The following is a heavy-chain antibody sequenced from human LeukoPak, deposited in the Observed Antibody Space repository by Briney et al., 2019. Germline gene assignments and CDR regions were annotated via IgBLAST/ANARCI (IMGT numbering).Heavy chain of an antibody. Sequence: GGSLRLSFAASGFTFSSYSMNWVRQAPGKGLEWVSYISSSSSTIYYADSVKGRFTISRDNAKNSLYLQMNSLRAEDTAVYYCARSARFLEWRGGWYYYYMDVWGKGTTVTVSS. V-gene: IGHV3-48*01. D-gene: IGHD3-3*01. CDR1: GFTFSSYS. J-gene: IGHJ6*03. CDR3: ARSARFLEWRGGWYYYYMDV. CDR2: ISSSSSTI.